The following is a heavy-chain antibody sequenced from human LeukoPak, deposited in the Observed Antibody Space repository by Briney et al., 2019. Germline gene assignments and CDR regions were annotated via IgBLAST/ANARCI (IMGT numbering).Heavy chain of an antibody. J-gene: IGHJ4*02. D-gene: IGHD4/OR15-4a*01. V-gene: IGHV4-34*01. Sequence: SETLSLTCLDSFRPYYWSWIRQSPDKGLEWIGEINQGGGTNYNPSLQDRVTISVDTSKNQFSLRLSSVTAADTGVYYCASGPRTMALLRWGQGTLVAVSS. CDR1: FRPYY. CDR2: INQGGGT. CDR3: ASGPRTMALLR.